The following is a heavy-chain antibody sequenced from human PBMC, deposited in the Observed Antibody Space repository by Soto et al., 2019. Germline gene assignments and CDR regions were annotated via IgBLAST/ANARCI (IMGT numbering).Heavy chain of an antibody. V-gene: IGHV4-30-4*01. Sequence: PSETLSLTCTVSGGSISSGDYYWSWIRQPPGKGLEWIGCIFYSGSTYYNPSLRSRVSISVDTSKNQFSLRLSSVTAADTAVYYCARDKTLRTSRFDPWGQGTLVTVSS. J-gene: IGHJ5*02. D-gene: IGHD3-16*01. CDR1: GGSISSGDYY. CDR3: ARDKTLRTSRFDP. CDR2: IFYSGST.